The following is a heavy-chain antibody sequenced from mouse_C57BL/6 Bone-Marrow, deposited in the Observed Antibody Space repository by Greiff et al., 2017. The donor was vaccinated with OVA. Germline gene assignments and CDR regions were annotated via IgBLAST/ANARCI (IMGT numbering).Heavy chain of an antibody. CDR1: GYTFTDYY. D-gene: IGHD3-3*01. J-gene: IGHJ2*01. CDR3: ATDGDNFDY. Sequence: QVQLQQSGAELVRPGASVKLSCTASGYTFTDYYINWVKQRPGQGLEWIARIYPGSGNTNYNEKFKGKATLTADTSSSTAYMQLSSLTSEDSAVYFCATDGDNFDYWGQGTTLTVSS. CDR2: IYPGSGNT. V-gene: IGHV1-76*01.